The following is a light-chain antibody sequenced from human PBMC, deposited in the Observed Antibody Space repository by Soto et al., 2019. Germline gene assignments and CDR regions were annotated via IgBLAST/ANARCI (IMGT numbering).Light chain of an antibody. CDR1: QSLVYSDGNTY. CDR3: MQGTHWPPWT. Sequence: DVVMTQSPLSLPVTLGQPASISCRSSQSLVYSDGNTYLNWFQQRPGQSPRRLFYKVSNRDSGVPDRFSGGGSGTDFTLNISRVEAEDVGVYYCMQGTHWPPWTFGQGTKVEIK. V-gene: IGKV2-30*01. CDR2: KVS. J-gene: IGKJ1*01.